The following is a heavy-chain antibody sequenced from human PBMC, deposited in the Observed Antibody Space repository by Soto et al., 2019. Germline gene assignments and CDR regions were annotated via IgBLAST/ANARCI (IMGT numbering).Heavy chain of an antibody. CDR3: ARDMTRTVVPYFDF. V-gene: IGHV1-69*18. Sequence: QVQLVQSGAEVKKPGSSVKVSCKASGGTFSNYVVNWVRQAPGQGLEWMGRIIPISGAANYAQKFQGRVTITADQSTRTSYMELSSLRSEDTAVYYCARDMTRTVVPYFDFWGQGTLVTVSS. CDR2: IIPISGAA. D-gene: IGHD1-7*01. J-gene: IGHJ4*02. CDR1: GGTFSNYV.